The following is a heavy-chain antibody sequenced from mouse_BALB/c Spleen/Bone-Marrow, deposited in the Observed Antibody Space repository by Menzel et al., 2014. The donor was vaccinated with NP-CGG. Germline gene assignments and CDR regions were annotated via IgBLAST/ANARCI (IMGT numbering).Heavy chain of an antibody. CDR3: ARSEGIYYYGSSYVLDY. D-gene: IGHD1-1*01. CDR2: ISCYNGAT. CDR1: DYSFTGYY. J-gene: IGHJ4*01. Sequence: LVKTGASVKISCKASDYSFTGYYMHWVKQTHGRSLEWIGYISCYNGATSYNQKFKGKATFTVDTSSSTAYMQFSSLTSEDSAVYYCARSEGIYYYGSSYVLDYWGQGTSVTVSS. V-gene: IGHV1S34*01.